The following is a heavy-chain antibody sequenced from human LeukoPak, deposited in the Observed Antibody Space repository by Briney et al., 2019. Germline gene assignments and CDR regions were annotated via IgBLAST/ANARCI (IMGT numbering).Heavy chain of an antibody. CDR3: ARTYDFGRGPPGDAFDN. Sequence: PGGSLRLSCAASGFTFTIFGLNWVRQAPGKVPEWVSYIDARSGITYYADSVQGRFTISRDKAQESVFLQMNSLRADDTAVYYCARTYDFGRGPPGDAFDNWGPGTLVTVSS. D-gene: IGHD3-3*01. CDR2: IDARSGIT. V-gene: IGHV3-48*01. CDR1: GFTFTIFG. J-gene: IGHJ3*02.